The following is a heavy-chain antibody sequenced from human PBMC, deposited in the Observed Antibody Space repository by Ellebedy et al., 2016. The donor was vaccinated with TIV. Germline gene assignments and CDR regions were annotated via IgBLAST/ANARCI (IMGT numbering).Heavy chain of an antibody. J-gene: IGHJ6*02. CDR1: GGSISSYY. V-gene: IGHV4-59*01. CDR2: IYYSGST. Sequence: GSLRLXXTVSGGSISSYYWSWIRQPPGKGLEWIGYIYYSGSTNYNPSLKSRVTISVDTSKNRFSLKLSSVTAADTAVYYCARAPYYYDSSGYSGEYYYYGMDVWGQGTTVTVSS. D-gene: IGHD3-22*01. CDR3: ARAPYYYDSSGYSGEYYYYGMDV.